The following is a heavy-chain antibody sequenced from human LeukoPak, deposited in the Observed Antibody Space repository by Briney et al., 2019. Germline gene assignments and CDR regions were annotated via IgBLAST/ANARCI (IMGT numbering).Heavy chain of an antibody. V-gene: IGHV4-59*01. CDR2: IYYSGST. CDR1: GGSFSGYY. Sequence: PSETLSLTCAVYGGSFSGYYWSWIRQPPGKGLEWIGYIYYSGSTNYNPSLKSRVTISVDTSKNQFSLKLSSVTAADTAVYYCARAAIAARRRDSYYGMDVWGQGTTVTVSS. D-gene: IGHD6-6*01. J-gene: IGHJ6*02. CDR3: ARAAIAARRRDSYYGMDV.